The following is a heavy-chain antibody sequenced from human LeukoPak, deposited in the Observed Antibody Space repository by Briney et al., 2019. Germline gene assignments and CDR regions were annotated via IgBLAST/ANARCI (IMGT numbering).Heavy chain of an antibody. V-gene: IGHV4-4*02. CDR3: ARGRYSYGYYYFDY. J-gene: IGHJ4*02. CDR1: GFSFSNHAM. Sequence: GSLRLSCAASGFSFSNHAMSWVRQAPGKGLEWIGEIYHSGSTNYNPSLKSRVTISVDKSKNQFSLKLSSVTAADTAVYYCARGRYSYGYYYFDYWGQGTLVTVSS. CDR2: IYHSGST. D-gene: IGHD5-18*01.